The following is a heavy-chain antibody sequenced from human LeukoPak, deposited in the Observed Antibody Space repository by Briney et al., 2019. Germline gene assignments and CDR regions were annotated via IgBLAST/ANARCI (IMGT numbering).Heavy chain of an antibody. J-gene: IGHJ6*03. CDR3: ATGPGVPAALYYMDV. CDR2: ISSSSSTI. D-gene: IGHD2-2*01. V-gene: IGHV3-48*01. Sequence: PGGSLRLSCAASGFTFSSYSMNWVRQAPGKGLEWVSYISSSSSTIYYADSVKGRFTISRDNAKNSLYLQMNSLRAEDTAVYYCATGPGVPAALYYMDVWGKGTTVTVSS. CDR1: GFTFSSYS.